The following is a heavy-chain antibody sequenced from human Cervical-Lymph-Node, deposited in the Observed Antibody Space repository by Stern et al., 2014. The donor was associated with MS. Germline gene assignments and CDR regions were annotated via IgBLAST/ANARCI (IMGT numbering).Heavy chain of an antibody. CDR1: GFNFSGSA. CDR3: NLILDQMPASSRRFDF. V-gene: IGHV3-73*01. J-gene: IGHJ4*02. Sequence: VQLVQSGGRLVQPGGSLKLSCAASGFNFSGSAVHWVRQTSGKGLEWVGHIRSKANNYATWYAASVRGSFIMSRDDSENTAYLQMSSLKIEDTAVYYCNLILDQMPASSRRFDFWGQGTLVTVSS. CDR2: IRSKANNYAT. D-gene: IGHD2-2*01.